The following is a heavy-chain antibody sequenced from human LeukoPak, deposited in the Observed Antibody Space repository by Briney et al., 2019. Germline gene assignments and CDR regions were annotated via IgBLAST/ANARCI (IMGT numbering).Heavy chain of an antibody. J-gene: IGHJ4*02. D-gene: IGHD3-22*01. V-gene: IGHV3-7*01. CDR2: IKTDGSQI. Sequence: PSETLSLTCTVSGGSISTTYYYWGWIRQPPGKGLEWVANIKTDGSQIYYVDSVKGRFTISRDNSKNTLYLQMNSLRAEDTAVYYCAKDVYYYDSSGYIDYWGQGTLVTVSS. CDR1: GGSISTTYYY. CDR3: AKDVYYYDSSGYIDY.